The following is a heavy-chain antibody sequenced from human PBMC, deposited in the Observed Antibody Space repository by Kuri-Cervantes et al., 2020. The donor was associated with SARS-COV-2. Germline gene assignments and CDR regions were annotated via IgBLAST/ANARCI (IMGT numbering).Heavy chain of an antibody. J-gene: IGHJ4*02. CDR3: ASYHQLLPRRSFDY. Sequence: GSLRLSCTVSGGSISSYYWSWIRQPPGKGLEWIGYIYYSGSTNYNPSLKSRVTISVDTSKNQFSLKLSSVTAADTAAYYCASYHQLLPRRSFDYWGQGTLVTVSS. D-gene: IGHD2-2*01. V-gene: IGHV4-59*08. CDR2: IYYSGST. CDR1: GGSISSYY.